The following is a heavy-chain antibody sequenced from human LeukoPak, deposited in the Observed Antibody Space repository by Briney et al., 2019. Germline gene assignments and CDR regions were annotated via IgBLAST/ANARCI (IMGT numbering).Heavy chain of an antibody. Sequence: GGSLRLSCAASGFTFSSYEMNWVRQAPGKGLEWVSYISSSGTTIYYADSVKGRFTISRDNAKNSLSLQMNSLRAEDTAVYYCATTVRNNYWGQGTLVTVSS. D-gene: IGHD1/OR15-1a*01. J-gene: IGHJ4*02. CDR2: ISSSGTTI. CDR3: ATTVRNNY. CDR1: GFTFSSYE. V-gene: IGHV3-48*03.